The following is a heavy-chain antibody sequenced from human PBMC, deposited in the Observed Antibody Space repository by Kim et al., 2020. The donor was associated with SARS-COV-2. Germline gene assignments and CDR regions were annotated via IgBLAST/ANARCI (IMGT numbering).Heavy chain of an antibody. V-gene: IGHV7-4-1*02. CDR1: GYTFTSYA. J-gene: IGHJ6*02. CDR2: INTNTGNP. D-gene: IGHD3-3*01. CDR3: ASFGAPGYDFWSGSYYGMDV. Sequence: ASVKVSCKASGYTFTSYAMNWVRQAPGQGLEWMGWINTNTGNPTYAQGFTGRFVFSLDTSVSTAYLQISSLKAEDTAVYYCASFGAPGYDFWSGSYYGMDVWGQGTTVTVSS.